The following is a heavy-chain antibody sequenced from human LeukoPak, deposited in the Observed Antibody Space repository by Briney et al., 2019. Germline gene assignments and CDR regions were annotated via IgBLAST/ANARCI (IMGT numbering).Heavy chain of an antibody. CDR3: ARYGSGSSLVDY. D-gene: IGHD3-10*01. CDR2: IYYSGST. J-gene: IGHJ4*02. Sequence: SETLSLTCTVSGGSISSYYWSWIRQPPGKGLERIGYIYYSGSTNYNPSLKSRVTISVDTSKNQFSLKLSSVTAADTAVYYCARYGSGSSLVDYWGQGTLVTVSS. V-gene: IGHV4-59*01. CDR1: GGSISSYY.